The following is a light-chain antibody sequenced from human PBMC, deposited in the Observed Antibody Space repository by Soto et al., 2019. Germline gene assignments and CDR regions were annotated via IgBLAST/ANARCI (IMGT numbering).Light chain of an antibody. Sequence: EIVLTQSPGTLSLSPGDRVTLSCRASQSVSSNYLAWYQQKPGQAPRLLIYATSARATGIPDRFSGSGSGTHFTLTIISLEPEDFAMYYCQQYGDYNSPRYSFGQGTRLEI. CDR1: QSVSSNY. CDR2: ATS. V-gene: IGKV3-20*01. CDR3: QQYGDYNSPRYS. J-gene: IGKJ2*03.